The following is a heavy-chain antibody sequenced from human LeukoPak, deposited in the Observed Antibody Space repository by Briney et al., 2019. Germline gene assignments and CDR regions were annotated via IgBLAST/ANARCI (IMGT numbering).Heavy chain of an antibody. D-gene: IGHD6-19*01. CDR3: AKAGQWMVRHFDY. Sequence: GGSLRLSCAASGFTFSSYGMSWVRQAPGKGLEWVSAISGSGGSTYYADSVKGRFTISRDNSKNTLYLQMNSLRAEDTAVYYCAKAGQWMVRHFDYWGQGTLVTVSS. CDR2: ISGSGGST. CDR1: GFTFSSYG. J-gene: IGHJ4*02. V-gene: IGHV3-23*01.